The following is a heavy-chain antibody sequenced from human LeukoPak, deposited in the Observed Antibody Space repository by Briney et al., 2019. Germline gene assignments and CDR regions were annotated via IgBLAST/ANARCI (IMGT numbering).Heavy chain of an antibody. D-gene: IGHD6-19*01. CDR1: GGSISSSNW. CDR3: ARVRGSKGQWLVPLDY. CDR2: IYHSGST. Sequence: SETLSLTCAVSGGSISSSNWWSWVRQPPGKGLEWIGEIYHSGSTNYNPSLKSRVTISVDKSKNQFSLKLSSVTAADTAVHYCARVRGSKGQWLVPLDYWGQGTLVTVSS. J-gene: IGHJ4*02. V-gene: IGHV4-4*02.